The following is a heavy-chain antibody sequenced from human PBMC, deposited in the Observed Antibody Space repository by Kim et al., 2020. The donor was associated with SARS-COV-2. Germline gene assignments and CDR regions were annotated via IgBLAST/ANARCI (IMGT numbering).Heavy chain of an antibody. J-gene: IGHJ6*02. Sequence: GGSLRLSCAASGFTFSGHDMHWVRQVTGKGLEWVSAIGVGGDTYYSDSVKGRFTVSRENAKNSLYLQMNRLRADDRAVYYCARDKDNGMDVWGQGTTVTVSS. V-gene: IGHV3-13*04. CDR2: IGVGGDT. CDR1: GFTFSGHD. CDR3: ARDKDNGMDV.